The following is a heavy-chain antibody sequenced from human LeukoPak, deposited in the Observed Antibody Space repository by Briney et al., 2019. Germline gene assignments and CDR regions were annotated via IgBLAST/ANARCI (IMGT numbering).Heavy chain of an antibody. Sequence: GGSLRLSCAASGFTFSSYGMHWVRQAPGKVLEWVAVIWYDGSNKYYADSVKGRFTISRDNSKNTLYLQMNSLRAEDTAVYYCAKDGYYYDSSGYYFPLANLWYFDLWGRGTLDTVSS. CDR3: AKDGYYYDSSGYYFPLANLWYFDL. V-gene: IGHV3-33*06. CDR1: GFTFSSYG. D-gene: IGHD3-22*01. J-gene: IGHJ2*01. CDR2: IWYDGSNK.